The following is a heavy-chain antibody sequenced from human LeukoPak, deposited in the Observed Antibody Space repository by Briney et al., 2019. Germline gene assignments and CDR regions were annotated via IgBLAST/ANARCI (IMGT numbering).Heavy chain of an antibody. J-gene: IGHJ6*03. CDR2: ISAYNDNT. CDR1: GYTFTSYG. Sequence: ASVKVSCKASGYTFTSYGISWVRQAPGQGLEWMGWISAYNDNTNYAQKLQGRVTMTTDTSTSTAYMELRSLRSDDTAVYYCARDPPWYYDSSGYPAWYYYYMDVWGKGTTVTVSS. D-gene: IGHD3-22*01. CDR3: ARDPPWYYDSSGYPAWYYYYMDV. V-gene: IGHV1-18*01.